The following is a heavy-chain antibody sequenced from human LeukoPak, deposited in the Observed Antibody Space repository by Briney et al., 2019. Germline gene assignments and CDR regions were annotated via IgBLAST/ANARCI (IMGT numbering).Heavy chain of an antibody. Sequence: PGGSLRLSCAASGFTFSRNSINWVRQAPGKGLEWVASISSSSSYIYYADSVKGRFTISRDNAKNSLYLQMNSLRAEDTAVYYCARDRGGSYSAIDYWGQGTLVTVSS. D-gene: IGHD1-26*01. CDR1: GFTFSRNS. CDR2: ISSSSSYI. CDR3: ARDRGGSYSAIDY. V-gene: IGHV3-21*01. J-gene: IGHJ4*02.